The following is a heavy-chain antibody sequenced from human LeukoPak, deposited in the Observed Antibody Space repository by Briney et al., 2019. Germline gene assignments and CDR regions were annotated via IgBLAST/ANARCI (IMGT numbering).Heavy chain of an antibody. CDR2: IRYDGSNK. V-gene: IGHV3-30*02. CDR1: GFTFSSYG. J-gene: IGHJ4*02. D-gene: IGHD2-2*02. CDR3: AKGYCSSTSCYKD. Sequence: PGGSLRLSCAASGFTFSSYGMHWVRQAPGKGLEWVAFIRYDGSNKYYADSVKGRFTISRDNSKNTLYLQMNSLRAEDTAVYYRAKGYCSSTSCYKDWGQGTLVTVSS.